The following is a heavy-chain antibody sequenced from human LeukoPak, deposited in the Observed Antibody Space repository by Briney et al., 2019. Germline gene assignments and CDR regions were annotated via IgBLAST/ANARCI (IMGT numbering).Heavy chain of an antibody. Sequence: SSETLSLTCTVSGGSISSGGYYWSWIRQHPGKGLEWIGYIYYSGNTYYNPSLKSRVTISVDTSKNQFSLKLSSVTAADTAVYYCARDPVGHYYGSGSLDYWGQGTLVTVSS. J-gene: IGHJ4*02. CDR3: ARDPVGHYYGSGSLDY. D-gene: IGHD3-10*01. V-gene: IGHV4-31*03. CDR1: GGSISSGGYY. CDR2: IYYSGNT.